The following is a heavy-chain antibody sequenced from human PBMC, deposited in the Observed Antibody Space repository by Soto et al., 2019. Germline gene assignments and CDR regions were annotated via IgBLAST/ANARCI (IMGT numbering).Heavy chain of an antibody. V-gene: IGHV4-59*01. D-gene: IGHD4-17*01. Sequence: SETLSLTCTVSGGSISSYYWSWIRQPPGKGLEWIGYMYYSGSTNYNPSLKSRVTISVDTSKNQFSLKLSSVTAADTAVYYCASLRDYGDYVDYFDYWGQGTLVTVSS. CDR2: MYYSGST. CDR3: ASLRDYGDYVDYFDY. CDR1: GGSISSYY. J-gene: IGHJ4*02.